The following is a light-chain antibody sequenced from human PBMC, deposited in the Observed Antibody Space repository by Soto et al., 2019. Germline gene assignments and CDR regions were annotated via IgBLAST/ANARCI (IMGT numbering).Light chain of an antibody. Sequence: DIEMTQSPYSLSSYTGDRVTITCRASQSISNYLNWYQQKPGQAPKLLIYEASSLEKGVPARFSGSGSGTDFTLTISSLEPEDFAVYYCQQRSNWRVTFGPGTKVDIK. V-gene: IGKV1-39*01. CDR2: EAS. CDR3: QQRSNWRVT. CDR1: QSISNY. J-gene: IGKJ3*01.